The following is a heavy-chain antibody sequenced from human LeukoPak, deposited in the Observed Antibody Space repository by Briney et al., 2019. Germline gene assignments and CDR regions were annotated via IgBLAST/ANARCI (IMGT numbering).Heavy chain of an antibody. D-gene: IGHD6-19*01. Sequence: GGSLRLSCAASGFTFSSYAMSWVRQAPGKGLEWVSVNSAGGSSTYYADSVKGRFTISRDNSKNTLYLQMNNLRVEDTAVYYCAKDGRDSSGRYRNYFDYWGQGILVTVSS. V-gene: IGHV3-23*01. CDR2: NSAGGSST. CDR3: AKDGRDSSGRYRNYFDY. CDR1: GFTFSSYA. J-gene: IGHJ4*02.